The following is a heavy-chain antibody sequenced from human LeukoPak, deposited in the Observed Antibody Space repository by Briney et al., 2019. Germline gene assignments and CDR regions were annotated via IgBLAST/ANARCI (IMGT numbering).Heavy chain of an antibody. CDR3: AKDTYYYDSSGYYYFDY. Sequence: GGSLRLSCAASGFTFSSYGMHWVRQAPGKGLEWVSAISGSGGSTYYADSVKGRFTISRDNSKNTLYLQMNSLRAEDTAVYYCAKDTYYYDSSGYYYFDYWGQGTLVTVSS. CDR1: GFTFSSYG. D-gene: IGHD3-22*01. CDR2: ISGSGGST. V-gene: IGHV3-23*01. J-gene: IGHJ4*02.